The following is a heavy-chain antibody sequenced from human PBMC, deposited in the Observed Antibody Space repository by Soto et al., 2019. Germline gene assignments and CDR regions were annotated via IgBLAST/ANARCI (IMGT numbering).Heavy chain of an antibody. CDR2: ISGSGGST. CDR1: GFTFSSYA. V-gene: IGHV3-23*01. J-gene: IGHJ6*02. D-gene: IGHD6-6*01. Sequence: GGSLRLSCAASGFTFSSYAMSWVRQAPGKGLERVSAISGSGGSTYYADSVKGRFTISRDNSKNTLYLQMNSLRAEDTAVYYCAKDQSIAVSRGYYYYYGMDVWGQGTTVTVSS. CDR3: AKDQSIAVSRGYYYYYGMDV.